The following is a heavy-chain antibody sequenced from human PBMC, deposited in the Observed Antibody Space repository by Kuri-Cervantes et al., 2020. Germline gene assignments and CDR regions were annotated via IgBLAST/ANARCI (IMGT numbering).Heavy chain of an antibody. CDR3: ARGHYYDSSGPQDQ. Sequence: QTLSLTCAVYGGSFSNNYWSWIRQPPGEGLEWIGEINHSGNTNYNPSLKSRVTISVDTSKKQFSLNLRSVTAADTSMYYCARGHYYDSSGPQDQWGQGTLVTVSS. CDR2: INHSGNT. J-gene: IGHJ4*02. D-gene: IGHD3-22*01. V-gene: IGHV4-34*01. CDR1: GGSFSNNY.